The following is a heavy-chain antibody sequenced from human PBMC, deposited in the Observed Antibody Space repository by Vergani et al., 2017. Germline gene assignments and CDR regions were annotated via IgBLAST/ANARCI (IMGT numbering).Heavy chain of an antibody. Sequence: QVQLQESGPGLVKPSETLSLTCTVSGGSISSYYWSWIRQPPGKGLEWIGYIYYSGSTNYNPSLKSRVTISVDTSKNQFSLKLSSVTAADTAVYYCARVFRAAAGTVDFDYWGQGTLVTVSS. CDR2: IYYSGST. CDR1: GGSISSYY. J-gene: IGHJ4*02. CDR3: ARVFRAAAGTVDFDY. D-gene: IGHD6-13*01. V-gene: IGHV4-59*01.